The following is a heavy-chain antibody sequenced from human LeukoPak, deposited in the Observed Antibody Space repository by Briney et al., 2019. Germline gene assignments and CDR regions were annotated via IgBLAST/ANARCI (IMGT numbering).Heavy chain of an antibody. CDR2: INWNGGST. Sequence: GGSLRLSCAASGFTFDDYGMSWVRQAPGKGLEWVSGINWNGGSTGYADSVKGRFPISRKNAKNPLYPQMNRLNREDTALYDCVIVRGYCGGGNGAFVILGQGAMVTVSS. CDR3: VIVRGYCGGGNGAFVI. D-gene: IGHD2-21*01. V-gene: IGHV3-20*01. CDR1: GFTFDDYG. J-gene: IGHJ3*02.